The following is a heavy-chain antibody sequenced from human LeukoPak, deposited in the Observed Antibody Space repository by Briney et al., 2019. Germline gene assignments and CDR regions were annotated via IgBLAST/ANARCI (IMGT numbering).Heavy chain of an antibody. J-gene: IGHJ6*02. CDR3: ARAPKYCSGGSCYPYYYGMDV. CDR2: INPKSGGT. V-gene: IGHV1-2*02. D-gene: IGHD2-15*01. Sequence: GASVKVSCKASGYTFTGYYMHWVRQAPGQGLEWMGWINPKSGGTNYAQKFQGRVTMTRDTSISTAYMELSRLRSDDTAVYYCARAPKYCSGGSCYPYYYGMDVWGQGTTVTVSS. CDR1: GYTFTGYY.